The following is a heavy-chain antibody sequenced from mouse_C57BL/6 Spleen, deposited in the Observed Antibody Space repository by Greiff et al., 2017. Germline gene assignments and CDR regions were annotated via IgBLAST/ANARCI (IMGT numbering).Heavy chain of an antibody. D-gene: IGHD2-4*01. V-gene: IGHV2-5*01. J-gene: IGHJ2*01. CDR3: AKVDYDKYYFDY. CDR1: GFSLTSYG. Sequence: VKLVESGPGLVQPSQSLSITCTVSGFSLTSYGVHWVRQSPGKGLEWLGVIWRGGSTDYNAAFMSRLSITKDNSKSQVFFKMNSLQADDTAIYYCAKVDYDKYYFDYWGQGTTLTVSS. CDR2: IWRGGST.